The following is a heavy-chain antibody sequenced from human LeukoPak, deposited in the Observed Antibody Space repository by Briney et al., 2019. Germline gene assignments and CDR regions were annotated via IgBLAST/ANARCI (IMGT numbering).Heavy chain of an antibody. J-gene: IGHJ4*02. D-gene: IGHD3-10*01. CDR3: ARDPVVRGIIRGPTGFDY. V-gene: IGHV3-74*01. CDR2: INSDGDNT. Sequence: GGSLRLSCAASGFTFSSYWMHWVRQTPGKGLVWVSRINSDGDNTPYADSVKGRSTISRDNAKNTLYLQMNSLRADDTAVYYCARDPVVRGIIRGPTGFDYWGQGTLVTVSS. CDR1: GFTFSSYW.